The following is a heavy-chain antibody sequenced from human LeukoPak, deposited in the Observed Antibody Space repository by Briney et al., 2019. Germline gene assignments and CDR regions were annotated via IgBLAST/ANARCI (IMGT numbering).Heavy chain of an antibody. D-gene: IGHD4-23*01. CDR3: ARPRWYRPDAFDI. Sequence: SETLSLTCAVYGGSFSVYYWSGIRQPPGKGLEWIGEINHSGSTNYNPSLKRRVTISVDTSKDQFSLRLSSVTAADTAVYYCARPRWYRPDAFDIWGQGTMVTVSS. J-gene: IGHJ3*02. CDR2: INHSGST. CDR1: GGSFSVYY. V-gene: IGHV4-34*01.